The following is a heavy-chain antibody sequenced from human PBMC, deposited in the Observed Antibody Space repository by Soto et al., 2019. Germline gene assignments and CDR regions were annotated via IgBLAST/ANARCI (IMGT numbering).Heavy chain of an antibody. J-gene: IGHJ4*02. D-gene: IGHD3-22*01. Sequence: PGESLKISCKGSCYRFTSYWIGWVRQMPGKRVEWMGIIYPGXSDTRYSPYFQRQVTISADKSITTAYLHLSSLKASDTALYYCSRQYYDISGYVYGGQGTLVTVSS. V-gene: IGHV5-51*01. CDR3: SRQYYDISGYVY. CDR1: CYRFTSYW. CDR2: IYPGXSDT.